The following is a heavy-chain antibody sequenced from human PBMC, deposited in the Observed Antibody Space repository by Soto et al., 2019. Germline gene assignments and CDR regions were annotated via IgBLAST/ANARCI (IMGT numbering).Heavy chain of an antibody. CDR1: GYTFTSYG. V-gene: IGHV1-18*01. CDR3: ARDYDFWSGYYNDY. D-gene: IGHD3-3*01. CDR2: ISAYNGNT. Sequence: QVQLVQSGAEVKKPGASVKVSCKASGYTFTSYGISWVRQAPGQGLEWMGWISAYNGNTNYAHKLQGIVTMTTDTSTSTDYMELRRLRSDDTAVYYCARDYDFWSGYYNDYWGQGTLVTVSS. J-gene: IGHJ4*02.